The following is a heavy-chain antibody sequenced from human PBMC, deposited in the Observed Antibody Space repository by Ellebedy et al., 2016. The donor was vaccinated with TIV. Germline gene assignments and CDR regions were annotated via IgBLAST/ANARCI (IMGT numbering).Heavy chain of an antibody. CDR2: IIGSGGST. J-gene: IGHJ6*02. V-gene: IGHV3-23*01. D-gene: IGHD2/OR15-2a*01. CDR3: ARSPKDHFYHGMDV. CDR1: GFSFSTYA. Sequence: GESLKISCAASGFSFSTYAMSWVRQAPGKGLEWVTGIIGSGGSTNYVASVKGRFTISRDNSKNTLFLQMNSLRDEDTAVDYCARSPKDHFYHGMDVWGQGTTVTVSS.